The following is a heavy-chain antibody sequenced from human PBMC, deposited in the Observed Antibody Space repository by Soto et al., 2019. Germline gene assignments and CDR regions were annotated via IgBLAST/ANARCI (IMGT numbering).Heavy chain of an antibody. CDR3: ARGLECRGYCLDKPTWFGP. J-gene: IGHJ5*02. CDR2: IIPIFGTP. CDR1: GGTFSTYT. V-gene: IGHV1-69*06. Sequence: RASVKVSCKASGGTFSTYTFSWVRQAPGQGLEWMGRIIPIFGTPYYAQKFQGRVAITADKSTSTVYMELSSLGSDDTAVYFCARGLECRGYCLDKPTWFGPWGQRTLVTVSS. D-gene: IGHD2-15*01.